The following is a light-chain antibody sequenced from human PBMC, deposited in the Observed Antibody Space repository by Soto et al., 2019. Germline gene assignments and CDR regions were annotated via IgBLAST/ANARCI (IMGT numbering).Light chain of an antibody. V-gene: IGLV2-23*01. CDR2: EGN. J-gene: IGLJ1*01. CDR3: YSYAGTSTYV. Sequence: QSALTQPASVSGSPGQSITISCTGTRSDIGSYNLVSWYQHLPDKAPKLMIYEGNTRPSGVSNRFSGSKSDNTASLTISGLQPEDEAVYFCYSYAGTSTYVFGSGTKVTVL. CDR1: RSDIGSYNL.